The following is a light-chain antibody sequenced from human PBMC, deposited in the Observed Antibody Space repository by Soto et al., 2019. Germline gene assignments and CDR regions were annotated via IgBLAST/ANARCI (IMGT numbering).Light chain of an antibody. CDR3: AAWDDRLSGYV. CDR1: SSNIGSNY. CDR2: SNN. Sequence: QSVLTQPPSASGTPGPRVTISCSGSSSNIGSNYVYWYQQLPGTAPKLLVYSNNQRPSGVPDRFSGSKSGTSASLAISGLRSEDEADYYCAAWDDRLSGYVFGTGTQLTVL. V-gene: IGLV1-47*02. J-gene: IGLJ1*01.